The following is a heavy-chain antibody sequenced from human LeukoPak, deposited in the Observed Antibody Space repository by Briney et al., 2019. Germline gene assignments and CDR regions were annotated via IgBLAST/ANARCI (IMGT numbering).Heavy chain of an antibody. CDR2: ISYTGST. CDR3: ARAVTGTSMVDY. Sequence: SESLSLTCTISGGSIGGDHWSWIRQAPGKGLEWIGYISYTGSTSYNPSLRNRVTISLHTSENQFSLRLTSVTAADTAVYYCARAVTGTSMVDYWGQGTLVAVSS. J-gene: IGHJ4*02. CDR1: GGSIGGDH. V-gene: IGHV4-59*08. D-gene: IGHD6-19*01.